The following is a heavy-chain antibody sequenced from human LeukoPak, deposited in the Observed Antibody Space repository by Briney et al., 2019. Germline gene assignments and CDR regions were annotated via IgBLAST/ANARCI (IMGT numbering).Heavy chain of an antibody. J-gene: IGHJ4*02. CDR2: ISYDGSNK. D-gene: IGHD3-10*01. V-gene: IGHV3-30-3*01. CDR1: GFTFSSYA. Sequence: GGSLRLSCAASGFTFSSYAMHWVRQAPGKGLEWVAVISYDGSNKYYADSVKGRFTISRDNSKNTLYLQMNSLRAEDTAVYYCARDSRATGTSRYYYGSGSFDYWGQGTLVTVSS. CDR3: ARDSRATGTSRYYYGSGSFDY.